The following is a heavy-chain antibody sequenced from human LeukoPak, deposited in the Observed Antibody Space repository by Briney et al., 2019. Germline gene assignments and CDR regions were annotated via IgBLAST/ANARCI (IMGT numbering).Heavy chain of an antibody. D-gene: IGHD5-18*01. V-gene: IGHV3-23*01. CDR1: GFTFSSYA. CDR2: ISGSGGST. CDR3: ANGDTAMEFDP. Sequence: GGSLRLSCAASGFTFSSYAMSWVRQAPGKGLEWVSAISGSGGSTYYADSVKGRLTISRDNSKNTLYLQMNSLRAEDTAVYYCANGDTAMEFDPWGQGTLVTVSS. J-gene: IGHJ5*02.